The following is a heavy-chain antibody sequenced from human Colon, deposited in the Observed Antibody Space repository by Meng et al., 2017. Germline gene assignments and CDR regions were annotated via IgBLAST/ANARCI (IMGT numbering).Heavy chain of an antibody. CDR2: VNHSGSS. CDR1: GGSFSGYY. V-gene: IGHV4-34*01. CDR3: AGGHKGKSYSYRFDF. Sequence: QVQLQQWGAGLLKPSETLSLTCAVFGGSFSGYYWTWIRQPPGKGLEWIGEVNHSGSSNYIPSLKRRVTISMDTSKHQFSLKMIYVTAADTAVYYCAGGHKGKSYSYRFDFWGQGTLVTVSS. D-gene: IGHD3-16*02. J-gene: IGHJ4*02.